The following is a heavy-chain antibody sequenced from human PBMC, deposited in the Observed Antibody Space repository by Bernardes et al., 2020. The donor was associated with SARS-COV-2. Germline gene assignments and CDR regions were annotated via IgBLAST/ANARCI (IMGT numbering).Heavy chain of an antibody. Sequence: GGSLRLSCSASGFTFSSYAMTWVRQAPAKVLEWFSAISAIGGTTYYADSVKGRFTISRDNSKNTLYLQMNSLRAEDTAVYYCAKDPLGFPFDYWGQGTLVTVSS. D-gene: IGHD2-15*01. CDR2: ISAIGGTT. CDR1: GFTFSSYA. CDR3: AKDPLGFPFDY. J-gene: IGHJ4*02. V-gene: IGHV3-23*01.